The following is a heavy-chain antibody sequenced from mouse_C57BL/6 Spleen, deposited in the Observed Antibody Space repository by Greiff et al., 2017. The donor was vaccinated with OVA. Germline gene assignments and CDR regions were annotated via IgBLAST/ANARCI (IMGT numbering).Heavy chain of an antibody. J-gene: IGHJ2*01. D-gene: IGHD1-1*01. CDR3: ARYGTTVVNFDY. V-gene: IGHV1-80*01. CDR1: GYAFSSYW. Sequence: VQLKESGAELVKPGASVKISCKASGYAFSSYWMNWVKQRPGKGLEWIGQIYPGDGDTNYNGKFKGKATLTADKSSSTAYMQLSSLTSEDSAVYFCARYGTTVVNFDYWGQGTTLTVSS. CDR2: IYPGDGDT.